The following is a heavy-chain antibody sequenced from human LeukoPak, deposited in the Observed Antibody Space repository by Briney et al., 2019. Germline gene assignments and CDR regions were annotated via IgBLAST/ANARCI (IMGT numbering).Heavy chain of an antibody. Sequence: SETLSLTSTVSGGSISSYYWSWIRQPPGKGLEWIGYIYYSGSTNYNPSLKSRVTISVDTSKNQFSLKLSSVTAADTAVYYCASTDTEFDYWGQGTLVTVSS. V-gene: IGHV4-59*01. CDR3: ASTDTEFDY. J-gene: IGHJ4*02. CDR1: GGSISSYY. CDR2: IYYSGST. D-gene: IGHD5-18*01.